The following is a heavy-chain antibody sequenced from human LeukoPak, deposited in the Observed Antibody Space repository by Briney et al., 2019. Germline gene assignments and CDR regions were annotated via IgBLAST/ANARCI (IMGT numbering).Heavy chain of an antibody. CDR1: GFTFSSYS. Sequence: GGSLRLSCAASGFTFSSYSMNWVRQAPGKGLVWVSRINSDGSSTSYADSVKGRFTISRDNAKNTLYLQMNSLRAEDTAVYCCARGVWSGYPWDYGMDVWGQGTTVTVSS. J-gene: IGHJ6*02. CDR2: INSDGSST. D-gene: IGHD3-3*01. V-gene: IGHV3-74*01. CDR3: ARGVWSGYPWDYGMDV.